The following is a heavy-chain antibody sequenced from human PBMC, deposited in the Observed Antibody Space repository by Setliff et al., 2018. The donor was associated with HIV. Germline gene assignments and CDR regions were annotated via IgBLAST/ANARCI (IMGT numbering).Heavy chain of an antibody. V-gene: IGHV4-61*02. CDR2: IYTSGRT. J-gene: IGHJ5*02. CDR1: GGSISSGSYY. D-gene: IGHD3-22*01. Sequence: SETLSLTCTVSGGSISSGSYYWSWIRQPAGKGLEWIGRIYTSGRTNYNPSLKSRVTISIDMSKNQFSLRLSSVTAADTAVHYCARADSSDFPERFKWFDPWGQGTLVTVSS. CDR3: ARADSSDFPERFKWFDP.